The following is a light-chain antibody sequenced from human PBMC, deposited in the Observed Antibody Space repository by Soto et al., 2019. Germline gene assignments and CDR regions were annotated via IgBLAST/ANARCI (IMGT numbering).Light chain of an antibody. CDR3: QQSYSNPFT. J-gene: IGKJ3*01. CDR1: QSIGGY. CDR2: AAS. Sequence: DIQMTQSPSSLSASVGDRVTVTCRSSQSIGGYLNWDQQKPGKAPKLLMHAASTLQSGVPSRFSGSGSGTDYTLTISSLQPEDFATYCCQQSYSNPFTFGPGTQVEIK. V-gene: IGKV1-39*01.